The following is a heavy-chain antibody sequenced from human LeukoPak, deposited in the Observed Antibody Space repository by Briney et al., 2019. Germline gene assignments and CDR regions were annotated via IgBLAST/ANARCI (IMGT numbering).Heavy chain of an antibody. D-gene: IGHD5-24*01. J-gene: IGHJ4*02. Sequence: GGSLRVSCAASGFIFSSYAMSWVRQAPGKGLEWVSTISGSGGSTYYADSVKGRFTISRDNSKNTVYLQMNSLRAEDTAVYYCAKDKGDRFFDYWGQGAQVTVSS. CDR3: AKDKGDRFFDY. CDR2: ISGSGGST. CDR1: GFIFSSYA. V-gene: IGHV3-23*01.